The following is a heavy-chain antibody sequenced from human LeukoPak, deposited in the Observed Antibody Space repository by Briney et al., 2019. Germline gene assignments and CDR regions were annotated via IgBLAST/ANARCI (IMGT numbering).Heavy chain of an antibody. J-gene: IGHJ4*02. CDR1: GYSISSGYY. CDR3: AREDGYSSGWGEY. CDR2: IYHSGST. D-gene: IGHD6-19*01. Sequence: PSEALSLTCAVSGYSISSGYYWGWLRQPPGKGLEWIGSIYHSGSTYYNPSLKSRVTISVDTSKNQFSLKLSSVTAADTAVYYCAREDGYSSGWGEYWGQGTLVTVSS. V-gene: IGHV4-38-2*02.